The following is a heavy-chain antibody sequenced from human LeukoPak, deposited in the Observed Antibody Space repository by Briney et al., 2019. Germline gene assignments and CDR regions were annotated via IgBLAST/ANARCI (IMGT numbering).Heavy chain of an antibody. Sequence: GGSLRLFCAASGFTFSSYSMNWVSQAPGKGLEWVSSISSSSSYIYYADSVKGRFTISRDNAKNSLYLQMNSLRAEDTAVYYCARVFGITMILGAFDIWGQGTMFTVSS. J-gene: IGHJ3*02. CDR2: ISSSSSYI. CDR3: ARVFGITMILGAFDI. V-gene: IGHV3-21*01. D-gene: IGHD3-22*01. CDR1: GFTFSSYS.